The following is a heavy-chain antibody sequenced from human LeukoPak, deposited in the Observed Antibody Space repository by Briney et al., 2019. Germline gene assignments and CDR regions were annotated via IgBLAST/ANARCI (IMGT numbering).Heavy chain of an antibody. D-gene: IGHD3-10*01. V-gene: IGHV3-7*01. CDR1: GFSFSSYW. CDR3: ARLSAYYYGSYFYYYMDV. CDR2: IKQDESER. J-gene: IGHJ6*03. Sequence: GGSLRLSCEGSGFSFSSYWMTWVRQSPGKGPEWVANIKQDESERYTVDSVKGRFTISRDNAKNSVFLHMNSLRAEDTALYYCARLSAYYYGSYFYYYMDVWGKGTTVNVSS.